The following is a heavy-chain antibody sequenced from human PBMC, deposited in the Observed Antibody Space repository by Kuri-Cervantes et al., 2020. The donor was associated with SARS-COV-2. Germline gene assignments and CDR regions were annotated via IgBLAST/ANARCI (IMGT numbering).Heavy chain of an antibody. CDR3: AKILRCRRKAGMEV. J-gene: IGHJ6*02. CDR1: GFTFSSYA. Sequence: GESLKISCAASGFTFSSYAMQWVRQAPGKGLEWVAVISYDGSNKYYADSVKGRFTISRDNSKNTLYLQMNSLRAEDTAVYYCAKILRCRRKAGMEVWGQGTTVTVSS. V-gene: IGHV3-30-3*02. CDR2: ISYDGSNK. D-gene: IGHD4-17*01.